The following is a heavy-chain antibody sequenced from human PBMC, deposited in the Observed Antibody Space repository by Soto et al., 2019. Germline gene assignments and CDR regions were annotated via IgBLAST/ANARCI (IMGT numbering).Heavy chain of an antibody. CDR2: IYYSGST. V-gene: IGHV4-59*08. D-gene: IGHD2-15*01. CDR3: ARLNGYCSGGSCYGDAFDI. J-gene: IGHJ3*02. Sequence: SETLSLTCTVSGGSISSYYWSWIRQPPGKGLERIGYIYYSGSTNYNPSLKSRVTISVDTSKNQFSLKLSSVTAADTAVYYCARLNGYCSGGSCYGDAFDIWGQGTMVTVSS. CDR1: GGSISSYY.